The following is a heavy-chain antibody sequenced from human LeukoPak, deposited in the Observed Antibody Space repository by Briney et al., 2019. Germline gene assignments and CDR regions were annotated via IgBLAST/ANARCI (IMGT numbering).Heavy chain of an antibody. D-gene: IGHD3-22*01. CDR2: IIPILGIA. V-gene: IGHV1-69*04. Sequence: SVKVSCKASGGTFSSYAISWVRQAPGQGLEWMGRIIPILGIANYAQKFQGRVTITADKSTSTAYMELSSLRSEDTAVYYCARDLLPFYYYDSSGYLWGQGTLVTVSS. CDR1: GGTFSSYA. J-gene: IGHJ4*02. CDR3: ARDLLPFYYYDSSGYL.